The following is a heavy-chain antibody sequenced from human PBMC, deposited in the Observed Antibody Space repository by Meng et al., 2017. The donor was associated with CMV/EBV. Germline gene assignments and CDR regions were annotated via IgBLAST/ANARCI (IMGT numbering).Heavy chain of an antibody. J-gene: IGHJ4*02. CDR3: AKDKESGPAAHYWGGFDY. CDR1: GFTFSSYG. V-gene: IGHV3-30*02. D-gene: IGHD2-2*01. CDR2: IRYDGSNK. Sequence: GESLKISCAASGFTFSSYGMHWVRQAPGKGLEWVAFIRYDGSNKYYADSVKGRFTISRDNSKNTLYLQMNSLKAEDTAVYYCAKDKESGPAAHYWGGFDYWGQGTLVTVSS.